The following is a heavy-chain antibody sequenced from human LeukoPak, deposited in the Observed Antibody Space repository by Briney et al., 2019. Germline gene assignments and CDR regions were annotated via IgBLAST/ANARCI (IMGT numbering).Heavy chain of an antibody. CDR3: ARDADGYED. J-gene: IGHJ4*02. V-gene: IGHV3-7*01. CDR1: GFTFSRAW. Sequence: GGSLRLSCAASGFTFSRAWMSWLRQAPGKGLEWVANIKEDGSEDYYADSVKGRFAISKDNAKNSLYLQMNSLRAEDTAMYYCARDADGYEDWGQGTLVTVSS. CDR2: IKEDGSED. D-gene: IGHD5-18*01.